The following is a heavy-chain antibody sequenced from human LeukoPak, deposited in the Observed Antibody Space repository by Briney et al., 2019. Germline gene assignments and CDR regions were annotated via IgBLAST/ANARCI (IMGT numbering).Heavy chain of an antibody. J-gene: IGHJ5*02. CDR2: IYYSGST. D-gene: IGHD3-3*01. CDR3: ARGGSYDFWSGYHNWFGP. V-gene: IGHV4-31*03. Sequence: SSQTLSLTCTVSGGSISSGGYYWSWIRQHPGKGLEWIGYIYYSGSTYYNPSLKSRVTISVDTSKNQFSLKLSSVTAADTAVYYCARGGSYDFWSGYHNWFGPWGQGTLVTVSS. CDR1: GGSISSGGYY.